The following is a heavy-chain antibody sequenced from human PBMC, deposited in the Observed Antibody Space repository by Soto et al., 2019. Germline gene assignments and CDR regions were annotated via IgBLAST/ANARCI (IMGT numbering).Heavy chain of an antibody. CDR1: GVTXNRQD. J-gene: IGHJ4*02. CDR3: ATSEGRDGYSFDY. D-gene: IGHD5-18*01. Sequence: SXKVSCQASGVTXNRQDIGWVRQAPGQGLEWMGGIIPMFGTPNYAEKFQDRVTITADESTGTAYFELSSLTSEDTDVYYCATSEGRDGYSFDYWGPGTLATVS. V-gene: IGHV1-69*13. CDR2: IIPMFGTP.